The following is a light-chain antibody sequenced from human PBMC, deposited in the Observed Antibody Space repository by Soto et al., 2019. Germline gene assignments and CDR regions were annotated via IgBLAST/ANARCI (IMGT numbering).Light chain of an antibody. J-gene: IGKJ1*01. CDR2: KAS. CDR3: KQYNSYSRS. V-gene: IGKV1-5*03. CDR1: QSTSSW. Sequence: DIQMTQSPSTLSASVGDRVTITCRASQSTSSWLAWYQQKPGKAPKLLIYKASSLESGVPSRFSGSGSGTEFTLTISSLQPDDFATYYCKQYNSYSRSFGQGTKVDIK.